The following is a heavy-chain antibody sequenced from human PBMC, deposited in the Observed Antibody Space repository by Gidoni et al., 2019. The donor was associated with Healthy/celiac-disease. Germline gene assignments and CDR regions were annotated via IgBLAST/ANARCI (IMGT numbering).Heavy chain of an antibody. V-gene: IGHV4-59*01. CDR3: ARDRISGPYCGGDCYDAFDI. CDR2: IYYSGST. D-gene: IGHD2-21*02. J-gene: IGHJ3*02. Sequence: WIGYIYYSGSTNYNPSLKSRVTISVDTSKNQFSLKLSSVTAADTAVYYCARDRISGPYCGGDCYDAFDIWGQGTMVTVSS.